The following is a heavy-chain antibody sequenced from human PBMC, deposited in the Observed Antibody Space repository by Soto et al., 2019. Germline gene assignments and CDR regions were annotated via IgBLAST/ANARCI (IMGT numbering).Heavy chain of an antibody. V-gene: IGHV3-30*03. Sequence: GGSLRLSCVASGFTFSAYGMHWVRQAPGKGLEWVSVRSHDGINSYYADSVKGRVTISRDNAKNSLYLQMNSMRAEDTAVYYCATLYQGDSRSWPRSPAGTRMDVGGQGTTVTVSS. CDR3: ATLYQGDSRSWPRSPAGTRMDV. CDR2: RSHDGINS. D-gene: IGHD6-13*01. CDR1: GFTFSAYG. J-gene: IGHJ6*02.